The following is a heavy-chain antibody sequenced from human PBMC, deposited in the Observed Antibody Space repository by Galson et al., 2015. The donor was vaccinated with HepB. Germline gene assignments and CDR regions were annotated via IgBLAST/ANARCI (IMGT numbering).Heavy chain of an antibody. D-gene: IGHD5-12*01. CDR3: ASLNNFQAVDKPDY. J-gene: IGHJ4*02. Sequence: TLSLTCAVSGGSISSNSYYWVWIRQPPGKGLEWIASVYYSGDTYYNPSLKSRLTISVDTSKNQFSLKVSSVTAADTAVYYCASLNNFQAVDKPDYWGQGTLVTVSS. CDR2: VYYSGDT. V-gene: IGHV4-39*01. CDR1: GGSISSNSYY.